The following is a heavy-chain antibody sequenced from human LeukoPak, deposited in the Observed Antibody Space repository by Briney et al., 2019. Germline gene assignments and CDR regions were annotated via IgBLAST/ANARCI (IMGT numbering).Heavy chain of an antibody. V-gene: IGHV1-8*01. J-gene: IGHJ4*02. Sequence: ASVKVSCKASGYTFTSYDINWVRQATGQGLEWMGWMNPNSGNTGYAQKFQGRVTMTRNTSISTAYMELSRLRSDDTAVYYCASGVVYGGSYLPDYWGQGTLVTVSS. D-gene: IGHD4-23*01. CDR2: MNPNSGNT. CDR3: ASGVVYGGSYLPDY. CDR1: GYTFTSYD.